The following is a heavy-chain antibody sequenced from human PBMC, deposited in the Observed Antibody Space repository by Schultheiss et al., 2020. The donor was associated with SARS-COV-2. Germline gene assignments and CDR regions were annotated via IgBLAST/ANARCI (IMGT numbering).Heavy chain of an antibody. V-gene: IGHV4-31*03. CDR1: GGSVSSGSYY. D-gene: IGHD1/OR15-1a*01. CDR3: AKDVRNNDY. Sequence: SETLSLTCTVSGGSVSSGSYYWSWIRQPPGKGLEWIGYIYYSGSTYYNPSLKSRVTISVDTSKNQFSLKLSSVTAEDTAVYYCAKDVRNNDYWGQGTLVTVSS. J-gene: IGHJ4*02. CDR2: IYYSGST.